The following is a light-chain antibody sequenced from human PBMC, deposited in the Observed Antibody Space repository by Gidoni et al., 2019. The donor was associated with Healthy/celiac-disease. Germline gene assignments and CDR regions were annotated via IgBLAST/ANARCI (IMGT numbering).Light chain of an antibody. CDR1: QSVLYRSNSKNY. Sequence: DIVMTQSPDSLAVSLGERATINCKSSQSVLYRSNSKNYLAWYQQKPGQPPKLLIYWASTRESGVPDRFSRSGSGTDFTLTIISLQAEDVAVYYCQQYDSTPHTFGQGTKLEIK. J-gene: IGKJ2*01. CDR2: WAS. V-gene: IGKV4-1*01. CDR3: QQYDSTPHT.